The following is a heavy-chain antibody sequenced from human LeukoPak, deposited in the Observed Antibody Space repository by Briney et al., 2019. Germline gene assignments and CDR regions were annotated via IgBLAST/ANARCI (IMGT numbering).Heavy chain of an antibody. J-gene: IGHJ4*02. D-gene: IGHD3-10*01. V-gene: IGHV3-43D*04. CDR3: AKDRSGNSYGHFDY. Sequence: GGSLRLSCAASGFTFDDYAMHWVRQAPGQGLEWVSLISWGGGSTYYADSVKGRFTISRDNSKNSLYLYMNSLRAEDTALYYCAKDRSGNSYGHFDYWGQGTLVTVSS. CDR2: ISWGGGST. CDR1: GFTFDDYA.